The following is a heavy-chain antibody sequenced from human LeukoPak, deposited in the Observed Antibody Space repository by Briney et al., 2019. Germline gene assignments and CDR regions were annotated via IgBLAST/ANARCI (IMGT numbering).Heavy chain of an antibody. V-gene: IGHV3-30-3*01. CDR3: AKGSHGGNSNPDY. CDR2: ISYDGSNK. D-gene: IGHD4-23*01. J-gene: IGHJ4*02. Sequence: GRSLRLSCAASGFTFSSYAMHWVRQAPGKGLEWVAVISYDGSNKYYADSVKGRFTISRDNSKNTLYLQMNSLRAEDTAVYYCAKGSHGGNSNPDYWGQETLVTVSS. CDR1: GFTFSSYA.